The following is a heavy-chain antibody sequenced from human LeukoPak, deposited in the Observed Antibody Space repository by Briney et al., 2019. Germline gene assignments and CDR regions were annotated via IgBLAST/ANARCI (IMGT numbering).Heavy chain of an antibody. CDR1: GDTFIPYT. V-gene: IGHV1-69*04. CDR2: IIPSLDVA. J-gene: IGHJ4*02. D-gene: IGHD2-15*01. CDR3: ARDHCSPGTCLGGH. Sequence: SVKVSCKASGDTFIPYTFSWVRQAPGQGLEWIGRIIPSLDVANYAQKFQGRVTLSVDRDTATIYMEVTSLRSEDTAIYYCARDHCSPGTCLGGHWGQGTLVTVSS.